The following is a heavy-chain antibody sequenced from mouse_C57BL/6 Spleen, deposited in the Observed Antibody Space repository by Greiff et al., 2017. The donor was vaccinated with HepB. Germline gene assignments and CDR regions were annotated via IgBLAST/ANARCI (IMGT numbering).Heavy chain of an antibody. CDR3: TAYSNWPYFDY. Sequence: EVHLVESGGGLVQPGGSMKLSCVASGFTFSNYWMNWVRQSPEKGLEWVAQIRLKSDNYATHYAESVKGRFTISRDDSKSSVYLQMNNLRAEDTGIYYCTAYSNWPYFDYWGQGTTLTVSS. CDR1: GFTFSNYW. CDR2: IRLKSDNYAT. V-gene: IGHV6-3*01. J-gene: IGHJ2*01. D-gene: IGHD2-5*01.